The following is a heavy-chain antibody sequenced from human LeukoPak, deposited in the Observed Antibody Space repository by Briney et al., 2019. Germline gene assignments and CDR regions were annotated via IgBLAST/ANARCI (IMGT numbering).Heavy chain of an antibody. CDR1: AFTFSSYN. Sequence: PGGSLRLSCAASAFTFSSYNMNWVRQAPGKGLEWVSYISSRSSAIYYADSVKGRFTISRDNAKSSLYLQMNSLRDEDTAVYYCARRATGFDHWGQGTLVTVSS. J-gene: IGHJ4*02. CDR3: ARRATGFDH. CDR2: ISSRSSAI. V-gene: IGHV3-48*02.